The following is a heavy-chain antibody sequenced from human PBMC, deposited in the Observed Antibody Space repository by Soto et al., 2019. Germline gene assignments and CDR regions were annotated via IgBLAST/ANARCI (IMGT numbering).Heavy chain of an antibody. CDR1: GDSISSYY. D-gene: IGHD6-6*01. V-gene: IGHV4-59*03. J-gene: IGHJ6*02. CDR2: IYNSGST. CDR3: AKGRSLAARPAYYHGMDV. Sequence: QVQLQESGPGLVQPSETLSLTCTVSGDSISSYYWTWIRQPPGKGLEYIGYIYNSGSTNYNPSLESRVTISADTSKNQISLELSSVTAADTAVYYCAKGRSLAARPAYYHGMDVWGQGTTVTVSS.